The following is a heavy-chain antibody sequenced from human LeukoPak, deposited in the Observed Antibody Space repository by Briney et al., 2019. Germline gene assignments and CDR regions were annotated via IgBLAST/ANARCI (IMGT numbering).Heavy chain of an antibody. V-gene: IGHV4-39*01. Sequence: PSETLSLTCTVSGGSIRSSYYYWGWIRQPPGKGLEWIGSIYDSGSTYYNPSLKSRVTISVDTSKNQFSLKLNSVTAADTAVYYCASGSSGYWTNFDYWGQGTLVTVSS. CDR1: GGSIRSSYYY. D-gene: IGHD3-22*01. CDR2: IYDSGST. CDR3: ASGSSGYWTNFDY. J-gene: IGHJ4*02.